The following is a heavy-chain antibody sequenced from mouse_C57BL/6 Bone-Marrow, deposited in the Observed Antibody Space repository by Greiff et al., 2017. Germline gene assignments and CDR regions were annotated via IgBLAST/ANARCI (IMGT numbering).Heavy chain of an antibody. J-gene: IGHJ2*01. Sequence: QVQLQQPGAELVKPGASVKLSCKASGYTFTSYWMHWVKQRPGQGLEWIGMFHPNSGSTNYTEKFKSKATLTVDKSSSPAYMQLSSLTSEDSAVYCCHRQCRRPFDYWGQGTTLTVSS. CDR1: GYTFTSYW. CDR3: HRQCRRPFDY. V-gene: IGHV1-64*01. D-gene: IGHD3-2*02. CDR2: FHPNSGST.